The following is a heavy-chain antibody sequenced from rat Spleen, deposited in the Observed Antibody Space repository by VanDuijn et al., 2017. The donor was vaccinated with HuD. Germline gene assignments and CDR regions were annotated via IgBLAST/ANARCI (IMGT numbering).Heavy chain of an antibody. CDR3: TSYYSGDFDY. CDR2: ISSDGRRN. J-gene: IGHJ2*01. CDR1: GFTFSHYD. D-gene: IGHD1-1*01. Sequence: EVQLVESGGGLVQPGRSMKLSCAASGFTFSHYDMAWVRQAPTKGLEWVATISSDGRRNYYRDSVKGRFTISRDNAKSSLYLQMDSLRSEDTATYYCTSYYSGDFDYWGQGVMVTVSS. V-gene: IGHV5-29*01.